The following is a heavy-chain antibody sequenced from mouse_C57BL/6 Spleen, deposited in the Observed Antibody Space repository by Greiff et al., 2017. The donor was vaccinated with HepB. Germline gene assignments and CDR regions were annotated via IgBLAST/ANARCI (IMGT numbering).Heavy chain of an antibody. D-gene: IGHD2-2*01. CDR1: GYAFSSYW. CDR3: ARRVDYGFSFAY. CDR2: IYPGDGDT. J-gene: IGHJ3*01. V-gene: IGHV1-80*01. Sequence: VQLQESGAELVKPGASVKISCKASGYAFSSYWMNWVKQRPGKGLEWIGQIYPGDGDTNSNGKFKGKATLTADKSSSTAYMQLSSLTSEDSAVYFCARRVDYGFSFAYWGQGTLVTVSA.